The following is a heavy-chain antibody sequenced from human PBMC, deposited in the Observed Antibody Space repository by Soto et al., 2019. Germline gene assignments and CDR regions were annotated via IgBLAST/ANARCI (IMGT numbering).Heavy chain of an antibody. D-gene: IGHD5-12*01. CDR3: ARSEGYRYGMDV. Sequence: QVQLVQSGAEVKKPGASVKVSCKASGYTFTGYYIYWVRQAPGQGLEWMGWINPNSGGTNYAQKFKDWVTMTKDTSISKDYMELSRLRSDDTAVYYCARSEGYRYGMDVWGQGTTVTVSS. J-gene: IGHJ6*02. CDR2: INPNSGGT. CDR1: GYTFTGYY. V-gene: IGHV1-2*04.